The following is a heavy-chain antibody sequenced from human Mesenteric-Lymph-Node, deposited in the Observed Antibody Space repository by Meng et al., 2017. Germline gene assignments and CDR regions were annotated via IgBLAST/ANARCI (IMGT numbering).Heavy chain of an antibody. CDR3: ARYFDFL. D-gene: IGHD3-9*01. CDR1: GFTFSSYW. CDR2: INSDGSST. J-gene: IGHJ4*02. Sequence: GESLKISCAASGFTFSSYWMHWVRQAPGKGLVWVSHINSDGSSTTYADSVKGRFTISRDNAKNSLYLEMNSLRVEDTAVYYCARYFDFLWGQGTLVTVSS. V-gene: IGHV3-74*01.